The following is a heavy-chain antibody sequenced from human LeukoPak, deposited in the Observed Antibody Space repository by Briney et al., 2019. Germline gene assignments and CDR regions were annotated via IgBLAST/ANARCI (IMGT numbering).Heavy chain of an antibody. D-gene: IGHD6-19*01. CDR3: ARGLAAMANTIGDS. V-gene: IGHV3-21*01. J-gene: IGHJ4*02. CDR1: GFTFSSYS. Sequence: PGGSLRLSCAASGFTFSSYSMNCVRQAPGKGLEWVSSISSSSSFMYYADSVKGRFTISRDNAKNSLYLQMNSLRVEDSAVYYCARGLAAMANTIGDSWGQGTLVTVSS. CDR2: ISSSSSFM.